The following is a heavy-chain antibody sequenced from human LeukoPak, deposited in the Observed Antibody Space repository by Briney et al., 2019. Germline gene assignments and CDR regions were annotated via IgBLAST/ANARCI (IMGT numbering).Heavy chain of an antibody. V-gene: IGHV1-2*02. Sequence: ASVKVSCKASGYTFTGYYMHWVRQAPGQGLEWMGWINPNSGGTNYAQKFQGRVTMTRDTSISTAYLELSRLRSDDTAVYYCARGLGYCSSTSCLDGDNWFDPWGQGTLVTVSS. J-gene: IGHJ5*02. CDR1: GYTFTGYY. CDR3: ARGLGYCSSTSCLDGDNWFDP. CDR2: INPNSGGT. D-gene: IGHD2-2*01.